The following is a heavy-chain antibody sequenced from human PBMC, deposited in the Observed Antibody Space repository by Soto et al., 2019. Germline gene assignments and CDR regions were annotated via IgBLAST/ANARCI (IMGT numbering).Heavy chain of an antibody. V-gene: IGHV1-3*05. Sequence: QVQLVQSGAEEKKPGASVKVSCKASGYTFTSYAMHWVRQAPGQRLEWMGWINAGNGNTKYSQKFQGRVIITRDTSASTAYMELSSLRSEDTAVYYCARDGVGATYYFDYWGQGTLVTVSS. D-gene: IGHD1-26*01. CDR3: ARDGVGATYYFDY. CDR1: GYTFTSYA. J-gene: IGHJ4*02. CDR2: INAGNGNT.